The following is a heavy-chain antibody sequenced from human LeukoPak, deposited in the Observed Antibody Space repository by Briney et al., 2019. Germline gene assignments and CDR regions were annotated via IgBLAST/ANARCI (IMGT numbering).Heavy chain of an antibody. J-gene: IGHJ5*02. CDR2: IKSKVDGGTT. Sequence: PGGSLRLSCAASGFTFNDAWMNWVRQAPGKGLEWVGRIKSKVDGGTTDYAAPVKGRFTISRDDSENTLYLQMNSLRAEDTAVYYCAKDRSPPRYNWFDPWGQGTLVTVSS. V-gene: IGHV3-15*07. CDR3: AKDRSPPRYNWFDP. CDR1: GFTFNDAW. D-gene: IGHD2-15*01.